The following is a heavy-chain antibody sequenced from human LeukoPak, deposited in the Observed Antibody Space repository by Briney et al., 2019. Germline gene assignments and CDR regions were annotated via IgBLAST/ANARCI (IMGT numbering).Heavy chain of an antibody. CDR1: GFTFNNYA. J-gene: IGHJ5*02. D-gene: IGHD2-15*01. V-gene: IGHV3-23*01. CDR2: IVGSGGST. CDR3: ATFCSGGDCYSFAP. Sequence: GGSLRLSCAASGFTFNNYAMTWVRQAPGKGLEWVSTIVGSGGSTDYADSVKGRFTISRDNSKDTLFLQMDSLRVEDTAVYYCATFCSGGDCYSFAPWGQGTLVTVSS.